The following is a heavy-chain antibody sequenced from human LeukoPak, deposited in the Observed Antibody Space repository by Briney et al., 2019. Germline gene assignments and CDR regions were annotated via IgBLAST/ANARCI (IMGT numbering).Heavy chain of an antibody. CDR3: ARDPYYYDSSGYYDH. D-gene: IGHD3-22*01. J-gene: IGHJ5*02. CDR2: ISSSGSTI. CDR1: GFTFSSYE. V-gene: IGHV3-48*03. Sequence: GGSLRLSCAASGFTFSSYEMNWVRQAPGKGLEWVSYISSSGSTIYYADSVKGRFTISRDNAKNSLYLQMNSLRAEDTAVYYCARDPYYYDSSGYYDHWGQGTLVTVSS.